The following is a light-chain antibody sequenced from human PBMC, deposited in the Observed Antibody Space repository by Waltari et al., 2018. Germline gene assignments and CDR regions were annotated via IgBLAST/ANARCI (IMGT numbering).Light chain of an antibody. CDR3: QQYYKSRT. V-gene: IGKV4-1*01. CDR2: WAS. CDR1: QSVLSTSNNKNY. J-gene: IGKJ2*01. Sequence: DIVMTQSPDSLAVSLGETATINCKSSQSVLSTSNNKNYLGWYQQKPGRPPKLLFYWASTRESGVPDRFSAGGSGTYFTLTSSSLHAEDVAIYYCQQYYKSRTFGQGTKLEIK.